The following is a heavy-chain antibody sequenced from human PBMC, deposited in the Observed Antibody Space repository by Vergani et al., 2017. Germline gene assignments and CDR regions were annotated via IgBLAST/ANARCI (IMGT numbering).Heavy chain of an antibody. V-gene: IGHV4-31*03. Sequence: QVQLQESGPGLVKPSQTLSLTCTVSGGSISSGGYYWSWIRQHPGKGLEWIGYIYYSGNTYFNPSLKNRVSMSADTSKNQVSLKVSSVTAADTAVYYCARGLPGYSSGWSPYFDYWGQGTLVTVSS. J-gene: IGHJ4*02. CDR2: IYYSGNT. D-gene: IGHD6-19*01. CDR3: ARGLPGYSSGWSPYFDY. CDR1: GGSISSGGYY.